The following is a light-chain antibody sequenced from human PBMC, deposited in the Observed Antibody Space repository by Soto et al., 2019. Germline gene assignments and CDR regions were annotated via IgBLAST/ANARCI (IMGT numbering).Light chain of an antibody. J-gene: IGKJ1*01. CDR3: PQSYSTPRT. V-gene: IGKV1-5*03. CDR2: NAS. CDR1: QSISGW. Sequence: DIQMTQSPSALSSCKGDRVTITCRASQSISGWLAWYQQKPGKAPKLLIYNASTLESGVPSRFSPSGSRTDFTLTISSLQPEDFATYYCPQSYSTPRTFGQGTMVDVK.